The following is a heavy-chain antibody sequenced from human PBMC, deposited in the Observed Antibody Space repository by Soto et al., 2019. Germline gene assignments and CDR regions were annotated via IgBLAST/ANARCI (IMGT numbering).Heavy chain of an antibody. CDR3: TASSGWYNAFDI. V-gene: IGHV3-7*03. D-gene: IGHD6-19*01. CDR1: GFTFSSYW. Sequence: GGSLRLSCAASGFTFSSYWMSWVRQAPGKGLEWVANIKQDGSEKYYVDSVKGRFTISRDNSKNTLYLQMNSLRAEDTAVYYCTASSGWYNAFDIWGQGTMVTVS. CDR2: IKQDGSEK. J-gene: IGHJ3*02.